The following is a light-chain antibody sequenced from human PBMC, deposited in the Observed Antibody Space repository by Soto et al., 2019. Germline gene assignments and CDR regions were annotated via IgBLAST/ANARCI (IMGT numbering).Light chain of an antibody. Sequence: QSALTQPPSASGSPGQSVTISCTGTSSDVGGYNYVSWYQHHPGKVPKLMIYEVSKRPSGVPDRFSGSKSGNTASLTVSGLQAEDEADYYCSSYAGTNNVVFGGGTKVTVL. CDR2: EVS. V-gene: IGLV2-8*01. CDR1: SSDVGGYNY. CDR3: SSYAGTNNVV. J-gene: IGLJ2*01.